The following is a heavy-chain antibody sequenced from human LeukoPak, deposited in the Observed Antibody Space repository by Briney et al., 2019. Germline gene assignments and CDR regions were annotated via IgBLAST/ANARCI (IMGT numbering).Heavy chain of an antibody. Sequence: SETLSLTCTVSGGSISSSSYYWGWIRQPPGKGLEWIGSTYYSGSTYYNPSLKSRVTISVDTSKNQFSLKLSSVTAADTAVYYCARGIDTNYYYYMDVWGKGTTVAISS. CDR2: TYYSGST. J-gene: IGHJ6*03. CDR3: ARGIDTNYYYYMDV. D-gene: IGHD2-2*01. CDR1: GGSISSSSYY. V-gene: IGHV4-39*07.